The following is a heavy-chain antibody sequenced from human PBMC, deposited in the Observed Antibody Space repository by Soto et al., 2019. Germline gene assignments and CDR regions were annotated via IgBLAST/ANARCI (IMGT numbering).Heavy chain of an antibody. D-gene: IGHD2-15*01. CDR3: ARRFTACKAGDY. V-gene: IGHV5-51*01. CDR2: INPGDSDT. CDR1: GYRFTNYW. Sequence: GESLKISCKGSGYRFTNYWIGWVRQMPGKALEWMGIINPGDSDTRYSPSFQGQVTISADKSISTAYLQWSSLKASDTAMYFCARRFTACKAGDYRRQGTPVTVSS. J-gene: IGHJ4*02.